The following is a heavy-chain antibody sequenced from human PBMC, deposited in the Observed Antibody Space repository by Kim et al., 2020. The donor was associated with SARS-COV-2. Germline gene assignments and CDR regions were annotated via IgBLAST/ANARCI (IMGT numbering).Heavy chain of an antibody. J-gene: IGHJ4*02. V-gene: IGHV3-23*01. Sequence: KGRFTISRDNSKNTLYLQMNSLRAEDTAVYYCAKGQFNVLRFLEWSPSDYWGQGTLVTVSS. CDR3: AKGQFNVLRFLEWSPSDY. D-gene: IGHD3-3*01.